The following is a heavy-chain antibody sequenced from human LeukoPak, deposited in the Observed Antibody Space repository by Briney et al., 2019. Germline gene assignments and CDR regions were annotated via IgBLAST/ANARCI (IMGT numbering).Heavy chain of an antibody. CDR2: ISGSAITT. J-gene: IGHJ4*02. D-gene: IGHD6-13*01. V-gene: IGHV3-23*01. CDR3: AKVSTWSKYYFDY. CDR1: GFTFSSYA. Sequence: GGSLRLSCAASGFTFSSYAMSWVRQAPGKGLEWVSTISGSAITTYYADSVTGRFTISRDNSKNTLYLQMNSLRAEDTAVYYCAKVSTWSKYYFDYWGQGTLVTVSS.